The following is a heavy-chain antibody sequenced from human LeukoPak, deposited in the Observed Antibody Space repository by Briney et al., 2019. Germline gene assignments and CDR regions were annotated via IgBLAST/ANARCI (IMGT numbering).Heavy chain of an antibody. Sequence: PSETLSLTCAVYGGSFSGYYWSWIRQPPEKGLEWIGEINHSGSTNYNPSLKSRVTISVDTSKNQFSLKLSSVTAADTAVYYCARGNSGSGDDAFDIWGQGTMVTVSS. CDR1: GGSFSGYY. J-gene: IGHJ3*02. D-gene: IGHD1-26*01. CDR2: INHSGST. CDR3: ARGNSGSGDDAFDI. V-gene: IGHV4-34*01.